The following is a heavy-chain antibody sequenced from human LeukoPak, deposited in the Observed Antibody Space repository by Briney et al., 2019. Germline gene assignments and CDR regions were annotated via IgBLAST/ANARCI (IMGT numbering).Heavy chain of an antibody. CDR2: LKSKTDGGTT. Sequence: GGSLRLSCAASGFTFSNAWMSWVRQAPGKGLEWVGRLKSKTDGGTTDYAAPVKGRFTISRDDSKNTLYLQMNSLKTEDTAVYYCTTPSRASGENYFDYWGQGTLVTVSS. V-gene: IGHV3-15*01. J-gene: IGHJ4*02. CDR3: TTPSRASGENYFDY. D-gene: IGHD3-10*01. CDR1: GFTFSNAW.